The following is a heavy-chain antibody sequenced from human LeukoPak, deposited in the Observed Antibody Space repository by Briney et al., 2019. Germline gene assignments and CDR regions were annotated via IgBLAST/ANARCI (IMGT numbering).Heavy chain of an antibody. D-gene: IGHD3-10*01. J-gene: IGHJ6*02. CDR2: MSSDGNKK. V-gene: IGHV3-30-3*01. Sequence: GGSLRLSCAAPGSTFNSYTMHWVRQAPGKGLEWVAVMSSDGNKKFYAEYVKGRFTISRDNSENTLYLEMNSLRGEDTAVYYCARGDYDLSGSYHYGMDVWGQGTTVTVSS. CDR1: GSTFNSYT. CDR3: ARGDYDLSGSYHYGMDV.